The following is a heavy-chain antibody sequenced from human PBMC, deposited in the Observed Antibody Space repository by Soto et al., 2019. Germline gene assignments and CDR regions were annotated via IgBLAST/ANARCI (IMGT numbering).Heavy chain of an antibody. V-gene: IGHV3-30-3*01. Sequence: PGGSLRLSCAASGFTFSSYAMHWVRQAPGKGLEWVAVISYDGSNKYYADSVKGRFTISRDNSKNTLYLQMNSLRAEDTAVYYCARDEFGILYDFWSGPGYWGQGTLVTVSS. J-gene: IGHJ4*02. CDR1: GFTFSSYA. D-gene: IGHD3-3*01. CDR2: ISYDGSNK. CDR3: ARDEFGILYDFWSGPGY.